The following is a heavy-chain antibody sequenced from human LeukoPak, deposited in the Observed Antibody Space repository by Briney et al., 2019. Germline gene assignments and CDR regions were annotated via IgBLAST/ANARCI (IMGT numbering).Heavy chain of an antibody. V-gene: IGHV3-72*01. Sequence: AGGSLRLSCAASGFTFSDHYVDWVRQTPGKGLEWVARFRNKANSYTTEYAASVKGRFTISRDDSMNSLYLQMNSLKTEDTAVYYCTSSGYDYRFFENWGQGTLVTVSS. J-gene: IGHJ4*02. D-gene: IGHD5-12*01. CDR3: TSSGYDYRFFEN. CDR2: FRNKANSYTT. CDR1: GFTFSDHY.